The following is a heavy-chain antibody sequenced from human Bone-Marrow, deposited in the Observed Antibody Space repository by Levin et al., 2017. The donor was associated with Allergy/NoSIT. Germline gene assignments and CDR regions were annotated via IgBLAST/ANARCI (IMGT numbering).Heavy chain of an antibody. CDR2: IKSKTDGGTT. CDR1: GFTFSNAW. D-gene: IGHD5-18*01. V-gene: IGHV3-15*01. Sequence: GGSLRLSCAASGFTFSNAWMSWVRQAPGKGLEWVGRIKSKTDGGTTEYAAPVKGRFTISGDDSKNTLYLQMNSLKTEDTAVYYCTRYSYGYSDYWGQGTLVTVSS. J-gene: IGHJ4*02. CDR3: TRYSYGYSDY.